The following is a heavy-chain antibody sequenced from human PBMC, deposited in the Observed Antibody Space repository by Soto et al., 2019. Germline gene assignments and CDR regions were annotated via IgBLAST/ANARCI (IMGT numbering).Heavy chain of an antibody. V-gene: IGHV3-74*01. J-gene: IGHJ4*02. CDR2: INSDGSST. CDR1: GFTFRSYW. D-gene: IGHD1-26*01. Sequence: GGSLRLSCAASGFTFRSYWMHWVRQTPGKGLEWVSPINSDGSSTSYAGSVKGRFTISRDNAKNILYLQMNRLRAEDPAMYDGTRAPAGWGLPQDHWGKGTLVTVSS. CDR3: TRAPAGWGLPQDH.